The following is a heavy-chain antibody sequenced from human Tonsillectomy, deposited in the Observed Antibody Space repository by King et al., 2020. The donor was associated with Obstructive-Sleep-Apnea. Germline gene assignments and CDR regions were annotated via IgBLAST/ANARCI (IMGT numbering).Heavy chain of an antibody. D-gene: IGHD5-12*01. J-gene: IGHJ4*02. CDR2: IYHSGRT. CDR1: GFSINNGYY. Sequence: VQLQESGPGLVKPSETLSLTCTVSGFSINNGYYWGWIRQPPGKGLEWIGSIYHSGRTYCNPYLTSRVSISVDTSKNQFSLKLSSVTAADTAVYYCARGGYDEPLDYWGQGILVTVSS. CDR3: ARGGYDEPLDY. V-gene: IGHV4-38-2*02.